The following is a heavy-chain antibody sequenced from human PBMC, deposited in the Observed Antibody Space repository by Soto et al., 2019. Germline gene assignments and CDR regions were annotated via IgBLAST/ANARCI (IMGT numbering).Heavy chain of an antibody. CDR1: GFTFSRNG. D-gene: IGHD5-12*01. Sequence: QVQLVESGGGVVQPGRSLRLSCTASGFTFSRNGMHWVHQAPGKGLEWVAVISYDGSYKYYADSVKSRFTISRDSSKNTLFLQMNSLRAEDTAVYYCARDQGMATIDYWGQGTLVTVSS. CDR3: ARDQGMATIDY. J-gene: IGHJ4*02. CDR2: ISYDGSYK. V-gene: IGHV3-30*03.